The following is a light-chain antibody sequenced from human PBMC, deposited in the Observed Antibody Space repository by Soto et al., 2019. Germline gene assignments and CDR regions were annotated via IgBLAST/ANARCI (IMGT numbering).Light chain of an antibody. J-gene: IGLJ3*02. CDR2: EVS. CDR3: SSYAGSNNLV. Sequence: QLVLTQPPSASGSPGQSVTISCTGTSSDVGGYNYVSWYQQHPGKAPKLMIYEVSKRPSGVPDRFSGSKSGNTASLTVSGLHAEDEADYYCSSYAGSNNLVFGGGTKVTVL. V-gene: IGLV2-8*01. CDR1: SSDVGGYNY.